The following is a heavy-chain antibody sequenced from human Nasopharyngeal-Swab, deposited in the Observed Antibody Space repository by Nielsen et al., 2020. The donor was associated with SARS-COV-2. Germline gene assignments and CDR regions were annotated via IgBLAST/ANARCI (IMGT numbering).Heavy chain of an antibody. Sequence: GEPLKISCAASEFTFNNYWMSWVRQAPGKGLEWVANIKQDGSERYYVDSVKGRFTISRDNAKNSLFLQMNSLRAEDTAVYYCARARYNWNLDYFDYWGQGTLVTVSS. CDR3: ARARYNWNLDYFDY. D-gene: IGHD1-7*01. CDR2: IKQDGSER. J-gene: IGHJ4*02. CDR1: EFTFNNYW. V-gene: IGHV3-7*01.